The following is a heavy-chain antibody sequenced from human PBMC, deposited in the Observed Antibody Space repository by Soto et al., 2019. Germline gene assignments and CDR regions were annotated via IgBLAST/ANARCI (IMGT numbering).Heavy chain of an antibody. CDR2: IDPSDSYT. V-gene: IGHV5-10-1*01. Sequence: PGESLKISCKGSGCSFTSYWISWVRQMPGKGLEWMGRIDPSDSYTNYSPSFQGHVTISADKSISTAYLQWSSLKASDTAMYYCARHGPHYGGTDTGYDAFDIWGQGTMVTVSS. CDR1: GCSFTSYW. D-gene: IGHD4-17*01. CDR3: ARHGPHYGGTDTGYDAFDI. J-gene: IGHJ3*02.